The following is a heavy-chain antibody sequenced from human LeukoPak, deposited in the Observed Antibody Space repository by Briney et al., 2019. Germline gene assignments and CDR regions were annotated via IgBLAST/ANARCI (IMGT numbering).Heavy chain of an antibody. Sequence: SETLSLTCTVSGGSVSRYYWSWLRQSPGKGLEWIGYVFYSGSTKSNPCLTSRVTTSVDTSKNQFSLKLSSVTAADTAVYYCARVGYFGSGGYEPSDYWGQGTLVSVSS. V-gene: IGHV4-59*02. D-gene: IGHD3-10*01. CDR3: ARVGYFGSGGYEPSDY. J-gene: IGHJ4*02. CDR1: GGSVSRYY. CDR2: VFYSGST.